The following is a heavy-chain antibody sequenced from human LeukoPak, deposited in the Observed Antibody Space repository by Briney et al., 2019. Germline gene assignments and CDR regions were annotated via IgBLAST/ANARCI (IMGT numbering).Heavy chain of an antibody. CDR3: ARGGDIVVVVAATGTDAFDI. D-gene: IGHD2-15*01. Sequence: GGSLRLSCAASGFTFSSYAMHWVRQAPGKGLEWVAVISYDGSNKYYADSVKGRFTISRDNSKNTLYLQMNSLRAEDTAVYYCARGGDIVVVVAATGTDAFDIWGQGTMVTVSS. J-gene: IGHJ3*02. CDR1: GFTFSSYA. CDR2: ISYDGSNK. V-gene: IGHV3-30*04.